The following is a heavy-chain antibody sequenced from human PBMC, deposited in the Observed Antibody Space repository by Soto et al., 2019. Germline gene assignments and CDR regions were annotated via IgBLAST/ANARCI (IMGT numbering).Heavy chain of an antibody. D-gene: IGHD3-22*01. CDR2: INHSGST. CDR3: ARAAYSYDSSGFTPLDY. CDR1: GGSFSGYY. Sequence: PSETLSLTCAVYGGSFSGYYWSWIRQPPGKGLEWIGEINHSGSTNYNPSLKSRVTISVDTSKNQFSLKLSSVTAADTAVYYCARAAYSYDSSGFTPLDYWGQGTLVTVSS. J-gene: IGHJ4*02. V-gene: IGHV4-34*01.